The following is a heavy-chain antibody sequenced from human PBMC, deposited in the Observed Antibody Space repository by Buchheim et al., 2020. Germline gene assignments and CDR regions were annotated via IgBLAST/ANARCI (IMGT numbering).Heavy chain of an antibody. CDR3: ARLQYCSGGSCYVSGYYFDY. Sequence: QVQLQESGPGLVKPSQTLSLTCTVSGGSISSGDYYWSWIRQPPGKGLEWFGYIYYSGSTYYNPSLKSRVTISVDTSKNQFSLKLSSVTAAVPAVYYCARLQYCSGGSCYVSGYYFDYWGQGTL. CDR1: GGSISSGDYY. J-gene: IGHJ4*02. D-gene: IGHD2-15*01. CDR2: IYYSGST. V-gene: IGHV4-30-4*01.